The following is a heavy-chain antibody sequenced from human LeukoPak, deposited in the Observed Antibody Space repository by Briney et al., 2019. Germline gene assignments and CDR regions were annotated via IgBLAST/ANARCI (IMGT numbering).Heavy chain of an antibody. CDR1: GGSISSNNW. Sequence: PSETLSLTCAVSGGSISSNNWWGWVRQPPGQGLEWIGEIYHSGSPNYNPSLKSRVTISVDKSRNHFSLNLSSVTAADTAVYYCARVNINNWHSCDYWGQGTLVTVSS. CDR3: ARVNINNWHSCDY. D-gene: IGHD1-1*01. V-gene: IGHV4-4*02. J-gene: IGHJ4*02. CDR2: IYHSGSP.